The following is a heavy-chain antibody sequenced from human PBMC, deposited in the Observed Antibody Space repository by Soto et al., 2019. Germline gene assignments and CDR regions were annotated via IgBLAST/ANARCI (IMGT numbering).Heavy chain of an antibody. V-gene: IGHV1-8*01. CDR1: GYPFIKYD. CDR3: ARSPPRVEKNNYAGGWFDP. D-gene: IGHD4-4*01. Sequence: GASVKVSCKASGYPFIKYDINWVRQATGQGLEWMGWINPNSGNTGYSQKFQGRVTMTRNTSISTAYMELSSLRFDDTAVYYCARSPPRVEKNNYAGGWFDPWGQGTLVTVSS. J-gene: IGHJ5*02. CDR2: INPNSGNT.